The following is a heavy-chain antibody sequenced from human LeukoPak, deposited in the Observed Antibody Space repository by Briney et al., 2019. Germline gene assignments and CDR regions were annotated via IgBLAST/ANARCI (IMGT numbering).Heavy chain of an antibody. CDR1: RFTFSRYW. CDR2: INQDGNKK. D-gene: IGHD1-26*01. J-gene: IGHJ4*02. CDR3: ARGRPGGGY. V-gene: IGHV3-7*01. Sequence: GGSLRLSCAVSRFTFSRYWMSWVRQAPGKGLEWVANINQDGNKKYYVDSVKGRFTISRDNAKNSLYLQMNSLRAEDTAVYYCARGRPGGGYWGQGTLVTVSS.